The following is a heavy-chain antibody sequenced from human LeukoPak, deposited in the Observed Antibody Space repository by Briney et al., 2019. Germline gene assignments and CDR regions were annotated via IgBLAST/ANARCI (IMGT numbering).Heavy chain of an antibody. D-gene: IGHD3-3*01. CDR3: ARVASDFWSGYHLDY. Sequence: ASVKVSCKASGYTFTGYYIHWVRPAPGQGLEWMGWINPNSGGTNYAQKFQGRVTMTRDTSISTAYMELSRLRSDDTAVYYCARVASDFWSGYHLDYWGQGTLVTVSS. J-gene: IGHJ4*02. CDR1: GYTFTGYY. CDR2: INPNSGGT. V-gene: IGHV1-2*02.